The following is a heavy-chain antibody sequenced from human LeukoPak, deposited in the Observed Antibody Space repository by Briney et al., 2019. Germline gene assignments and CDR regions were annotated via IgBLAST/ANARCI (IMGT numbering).Heavy chain of an antibody. CDR1: GFTFSSYE. D-gene: IGHD3-22*01. CDR3: AKLRDFYDSTGYSRFPY. CDR2: ISGSAGST. J-gene: IGHJ4*02. Sequence: GGSLRLSCAASGFTFSSYEMNWVRQAPGKGLEWVSAISGSAGSTYYADSVKGRFTISRDNSKNSLYLQMNSLRAEDTAVYYCAKLRDFYDSTGYSRFPYWGQGTLVTVSS. V-gene: IGHV3-23*01.